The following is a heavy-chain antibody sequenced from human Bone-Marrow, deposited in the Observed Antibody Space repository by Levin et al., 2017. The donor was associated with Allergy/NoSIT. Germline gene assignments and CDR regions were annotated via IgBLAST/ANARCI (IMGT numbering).Heavy chain of an antibody. CDR3: VRDDKFYVGP. D-gene: IGHD5/OR15-5a*01. V-gene: IGHV1-18*01. Sequence: ASVKVSCKASGYTFTNYGISWVRQGPGQGIEWLGWSSTDNDNTNSAQKVQGRVTMTTDTSTSTAYMELWRLTSDDTAVYYCVRDDKFYVGPWGQGTLVTVSS. CDR2: SSTDNDNT. J-gene: IGHJ5*02. CDR1: GYTFTNYG.